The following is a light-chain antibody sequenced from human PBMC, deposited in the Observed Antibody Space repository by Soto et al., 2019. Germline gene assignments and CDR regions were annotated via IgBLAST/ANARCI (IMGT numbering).Light chain of an antibody. CDR1: SNDIGAFDY. V-gene: IGLV2-14*01. CDR3: SSFTTNRFYV. J-gene: IGLJ1*01. Sequence: QAGLTQPTSVSGSPGQAITIYCTGNSNDIGAFDYVSLYQQHPGKAPRLLIHGVRNRPPGISSRFSASKSGLTASLTISGLRADDEADYYCSSFTTNRFYVFGPGTKVTVL. CDR2: GVR.